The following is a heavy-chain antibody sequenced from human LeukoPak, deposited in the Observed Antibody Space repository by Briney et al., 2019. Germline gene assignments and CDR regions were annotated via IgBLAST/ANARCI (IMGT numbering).Heavy chain of an antibody. J-gene: IGHJ4*02. CDR3: ARGGVTIFGVVIIPFGY. CDR1: GYSISSGYY. CDR2: IYHSGST. Sequence: SSETLSLTCTVSGYSISSGYYWGWIRQPPGKGLEWIGSIYHSGSTYYNPSLKSRVTISVDTSKNQFSLKLSSVTAADTAVYYCARGGVTIFGVVIIPFGYWGQGTLVTVSS. D-gene: IGHD3-3*01. V-gene: IGHV4-38-2*02.